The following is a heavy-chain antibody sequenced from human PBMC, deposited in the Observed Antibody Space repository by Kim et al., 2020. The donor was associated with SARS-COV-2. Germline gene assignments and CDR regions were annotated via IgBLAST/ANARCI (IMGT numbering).Heavy chain of an antibody. Sequence: GGSLRLSCSVSGFNFDSYAMTWVRQAPGKGLEWVSSLSGSGDNTYHADSVRGRFTISRDNSENTLYLQMNSLRVEDTAVYYCDKASLSSMVRGDYFDYWG. CDR2: LSGSGDNT. V-gene: IGHV3-23*01. CDR3: DKASLSSMVRGDYFDY. CDR1: GFNFDSYA. D-gene: IGHD3-10*01. J-gene: IGHJ4*01.